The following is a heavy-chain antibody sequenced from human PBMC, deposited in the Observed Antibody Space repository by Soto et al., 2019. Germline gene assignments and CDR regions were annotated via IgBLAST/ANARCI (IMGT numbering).Heavy chain of an antibody. V-gene: IGHV6-1*01. Sequence: SQTLSLTCAISGDSVSSNSAAWNWIRQSPSRGLEWLGKTYYRSKWYNDYAVSVKSRITINPDTSKNQFSLQLNSVTPEDTAVYYCARDWRIAAAGLWVYFDYWGQGTLVTVSS. J-gene: IGHJ4*02. CDR2: TYYRSKWYN. CDR3: ARDWRIAAAGLWVYFDY. CDR1: GDSVSSNSAA. D-gene: IGHD6-13*01.